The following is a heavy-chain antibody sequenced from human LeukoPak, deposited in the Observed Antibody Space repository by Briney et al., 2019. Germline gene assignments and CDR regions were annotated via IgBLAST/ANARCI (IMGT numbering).Heavy chain of an antibody. J-gene: IGHJ4*02. CDR1: GFTFSSYG. CDR2: IWYDGSNK. Sequence: GRSLRLSCAASGFTFSSYGMHWVRQAPGKGLEWVAVIWYDGSNKYYADSVKGRFTISRDNSKNTLYLQMNSLRAEDTAVYHCARASIAAAGKFDYWGQGTLVTVSS. V-gene: IGHV3-33*01. D-gene: IGHD6-13*01. CDR3: ARASIAAAGKFDY.